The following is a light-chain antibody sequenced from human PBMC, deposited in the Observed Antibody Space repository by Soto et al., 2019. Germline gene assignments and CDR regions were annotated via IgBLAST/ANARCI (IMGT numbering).Light chain of an antibody. J-gene: IGKJ1*01. V-gene: IGKV1-5*01. Sequence: DIQMTQSPSTLSASVGERVTITCRAIQSVSNWLAWYQQKPGKAPKLLIYDVSSLESGVPSRFSGSGSGTDFILTISSLQPDDFATYYCQQYDSYSWTFDQGTKVEMK. CDR2: DVS. CDR3: QQYDSYSWT. CDR1: QSVSNW.